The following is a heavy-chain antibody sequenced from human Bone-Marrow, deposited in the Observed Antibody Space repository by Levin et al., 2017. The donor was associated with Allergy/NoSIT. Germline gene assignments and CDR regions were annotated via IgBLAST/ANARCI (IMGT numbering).Heavy chain of an antibody. CDR2: VNPSGGTT. D-gene: IGHD2-8*01. Sequence: GASVKVSCKASGYTFTNYPVHWVRQTPTEGLEWMGKVNPSGGTTDYAQKFQGRVTVTRDTFASAVYMELRSLRSDDTAVYYCARSQIGNCANGVCSQGGDYFDKWGQGTQVTVAS. CDR1: GYTFTNYP. V-gene: IGHV1-46*01. J-gene: IGHJ4*02. CDR3: ARSQIGNCANGVCSQGGDYFDK.